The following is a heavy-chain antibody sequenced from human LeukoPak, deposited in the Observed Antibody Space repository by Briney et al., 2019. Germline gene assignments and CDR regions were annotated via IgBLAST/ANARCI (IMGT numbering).Heavy chain of an antibody. J-gene: IGHJ4*02. CDR1: GFTFSSYA. Sequence: GGSLRLSCAASGFTFSSYAMSWVRQAPGKGLVWVSRINSDGSSTTYADSVKGRFTISRDNAKNTLYLQMNSLRAEDTALYYCVRQVDYWGQGTLVTVSS. V-gene: IGHV3-74*01. CDR3: VRQVDY. CDR2: INSDGSST.